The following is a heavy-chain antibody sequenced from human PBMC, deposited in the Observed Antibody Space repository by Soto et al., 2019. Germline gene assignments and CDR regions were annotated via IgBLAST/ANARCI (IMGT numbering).Heavy chain of an antibody. D-gene: IGHD2-2*01. CDR2: IIPIFGTA. CDR3: ARVKWPCQMPNSYGMDV. J-gene: IGHJ6*02. V-gene: IGHV1-69*13. Sequence: SVKVSCKASGWTFSSYAISWVRQAPGQGREWMGGIIPIFGTANYAQKFQGRVTITADESTSTAYMELSRLRSEDTAVYYCARVKWPCQMPNSYGMDVWGQGTTVTVSS. CDR1: GWTFSSYA.